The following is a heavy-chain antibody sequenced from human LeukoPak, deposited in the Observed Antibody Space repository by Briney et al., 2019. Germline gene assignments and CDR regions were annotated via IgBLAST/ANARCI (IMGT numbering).Heavy chain of an antibody. Sequence: GGSLRLSCTVSGFTLSSYEMSWIRQAPGKGLEWVSSIDYDGGSGHYADSVKGRFTISRDNSNNTLFLRLNSLRGEDTAVYYCTRNSGWYGLSWGQGTLVTVSS. D-gene: IGHD6-19*01. CDR2: IDYDGGSG. J-gene: IGHJ1*01. V-gene: IGHV3-23*01. CDR3: TRNSGWYGLS. CDR1: GFTLSSYE.